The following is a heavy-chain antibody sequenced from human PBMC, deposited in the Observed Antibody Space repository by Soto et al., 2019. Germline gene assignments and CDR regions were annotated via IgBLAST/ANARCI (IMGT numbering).Heavy chain of an antibody. CDR1: GGSISSSSYY. CDR2: IYYSGGT. D-gene: IGHD1-26*01. CDR3: AALEAWELLGRVDY. Sequence: QLQLQESGPGLVKPSETLSLTCTVSGGSISSSSYYWGWIRQPPGKGLEWIGSIYYSGGTYYNPSLKSRVTISVDTSKNQFSLKLSSVTAADTAVYDCAALEAWELLGRVDYWGQGTLVTVSS. J-gene: IGHJ4*02. V-gene: IGHV4-39*01.